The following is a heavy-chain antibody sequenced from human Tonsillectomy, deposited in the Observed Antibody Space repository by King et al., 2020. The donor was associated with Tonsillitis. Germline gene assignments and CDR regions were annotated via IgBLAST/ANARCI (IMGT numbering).Heavy chain of an antibody. D-gene: IGHD2-21*01. CDR3: ARVRSFHMGIDWYFDL. CDR2: MYYSGST. V-gene: IGHV4-59*01. CDR1: NGSISTYY. J-gene: IGHJ2*01. Sequence: VQLQESGPGLVKPSETLSLTCSISNGSISTYYWSWIRQPPGKGLEWIGYMYYSGSTNYNPSLKSRVTISVDTSKNQFSLRLSSVTAADTAIYYCARVRSFHMGIDWYFDLWGRGTLVTVAS.